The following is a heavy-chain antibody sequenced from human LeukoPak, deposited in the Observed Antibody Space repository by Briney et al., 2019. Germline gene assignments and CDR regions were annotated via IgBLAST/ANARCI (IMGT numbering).Heavy chain of an antibody. CDR1: GFTFDDYT. Sequence: GSLRLSCAASGFTFDDYTMHWVRQAPGKGLEWVSLISWDGGSTYYADSVKGRFTISRDNSKNSLYLQMNSLRTEDTALYYCAKDFWSGYSFFDYWGQGTLVTVSS. V-gene: IGHV3-43*01. CDR2: ISWDGGST. J-gene: IGHJ4*02. D-gene: IGHD3-3*01. CDR3: AKDFWSGYSFFDY.